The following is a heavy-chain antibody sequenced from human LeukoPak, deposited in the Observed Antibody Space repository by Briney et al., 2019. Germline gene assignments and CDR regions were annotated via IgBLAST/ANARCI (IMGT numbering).Heavy chain of an antibody. D-gene: IGHD5-18*01. Sequence: ASVKVSCKASGYTFTGYYMHWVRQAPGQGLEWMGWINPNSGGTNYAQKFQGRVTMTRDTSISTAYMELSSLRSDDTSVYYCARAPYQSYGFFDYWGQGTLVTVSS. CDR2: INPNSGGT. V-gene: IGHV1-2*02. J-gene: IGHJ4*02. CDR1: GYTFTGYY. CDR3: ARAPYQSYGFFDY.